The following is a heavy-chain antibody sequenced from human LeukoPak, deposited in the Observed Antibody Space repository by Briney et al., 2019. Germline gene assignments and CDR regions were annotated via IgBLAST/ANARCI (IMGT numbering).Heavy chain of an antibody. V-gene: IGHV3-23*01. CDR1: GFTFSNSA. CDR2: FTRNDETT. J-gene: IGHJ2*01. CDR3: AKDPAYCGGDCSITWYFEL. D-gene: IGHD2-21*02. Sequence: QPGGSLRLSCAASGFTFSNSAMSWVRQAPGKGLEWVSGFTRNDETTSYADSVKGRFTISRDNSKGMVYLQMNSLKADDTAVYYCAKDPAYCGGDCSITWYFELWGRGSLVTVSS.